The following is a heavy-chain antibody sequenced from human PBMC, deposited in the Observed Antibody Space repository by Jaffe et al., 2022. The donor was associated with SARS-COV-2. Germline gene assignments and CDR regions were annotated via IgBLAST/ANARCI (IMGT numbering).Heavy chain of an antibody. V-gene: IGHV4-38-2*02. Sequence: QVQLQESGPGLVKPSETLSLTCTVSGYSISSGYYWGWIRQPPGKGLEWIGSIYHSGSTYYNPSLKSRVTISVDTSKNQFSLKLSSVTAADTAVYYCARARVYGDYRPLDYWGQGTLVTVSS. CDR2: IYHSGST. CDR1: GYSISSGYY. J-gene: IGHJ4*02. D-gene: IGHD4-17*01. CDR3: ARARVYGDYRPLDY.